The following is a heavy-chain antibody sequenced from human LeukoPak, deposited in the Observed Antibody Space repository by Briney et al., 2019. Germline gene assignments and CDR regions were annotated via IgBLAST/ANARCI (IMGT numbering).Heavy chain of an antibody. CDR3: ASTSGSYGRREAFDI. V-gene: IGHV3-66*01. D-gene: IGHD1-26*01. CDR2: IYSGGST. Sequence: GGSLRLSCAASGFTVSSNYMSWVRQAPGKGLEWVSVIYSGGSTYYADSVKGRFTISRDNSKNTLYLQMNSLRAEDTAVYCCASTSGSYGRREAFDIWGQGTMVTVSS. J-gene: IGHJ3*02. CDR1: GFTVSSNY.